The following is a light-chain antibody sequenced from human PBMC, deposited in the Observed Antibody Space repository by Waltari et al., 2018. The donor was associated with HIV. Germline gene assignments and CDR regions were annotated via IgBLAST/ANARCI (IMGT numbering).Light chain of an antibody. CDR2: YDN. CDR1: NIGSKN. V-gene: IGLV3-21*01. Sequence: SYVLTQPPSVSVAPGETATITCAGHNIGSKNVHWYQQRPGQAPILVIYYDNERPSGIPERFSGSNSGNTATLAIRRVEVADEADYYCQVWDSDSDHVFGPGTEVTVL. CDR3: QVWDSDSDHV. J-gene: IGLJ1*01.